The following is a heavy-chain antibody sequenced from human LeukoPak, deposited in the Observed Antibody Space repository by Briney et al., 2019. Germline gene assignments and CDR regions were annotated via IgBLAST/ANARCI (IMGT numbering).Heavy chain of an antibody. J-gene: IGHJ6*03. D-gene: IGHD5-18*01. CDR1: GFTFSSYA. Sequence: PGGSLRLSCAASGFTFSSYAMSWVRQAPGKGLEWVSAISGSGGSTYYADSVKGRFTISRDNSKHTLYLQMNSLRAEDTAVYYCAKGPAMAFYYYYYYMDVWGKGTTVTVSS. CDR3: AKGPAMAFYYYYYYMDV. V-gene: IGHV3-23*01. CDR2: ISGSGGST.